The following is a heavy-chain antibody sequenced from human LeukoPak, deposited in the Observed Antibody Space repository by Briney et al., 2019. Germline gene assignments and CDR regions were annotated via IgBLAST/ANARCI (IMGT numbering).Heavy chain of an antibody. CDR1: GYSFTSYW. CDR2: IYPGDSDT. J-gene: IGHJ3*02. CDR3: ARPRDDSSGYDAFDI. Sequence: GESLKISCKGSGYSFTSYWIGWVRQMPGKGLEWMGIIYPGDSDTRYSPSFQGQVTISADKSISTAYLQWSSLKASDTAMYYCARPRDDSSGYDAFDIWGQGTMVTVSS. V-gene: IGHV5-51*01. D-gene: IGHD3-22*01.